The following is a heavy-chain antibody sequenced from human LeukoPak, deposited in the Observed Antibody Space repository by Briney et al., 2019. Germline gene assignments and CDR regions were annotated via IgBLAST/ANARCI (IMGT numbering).Heavy chain of an antibody. CDR3: ARAPRFYGAFDI. CDR1: GVSISSYY. Sequence: SETLSLTCTVSGVSISSYYWSWIRQPPGKGLEWIGYIYYSGSTNYNPSLKSRVTISVDTSKNQFSLKLSSVTAADTAVYYCARAPRFYGAFDIWGQGTMVTVSS. J-gene: IGHJ3*02. D-gene: IGHD3-3*01. V-gene: IGHV4-59*01. CDR2: IYYSGST.